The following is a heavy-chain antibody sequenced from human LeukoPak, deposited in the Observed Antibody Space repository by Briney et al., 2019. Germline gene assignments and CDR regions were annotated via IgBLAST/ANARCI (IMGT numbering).Heavy chain of an antibody. CDR2: INPNSGGT. J-gene: IGHJ4*02. Sequence: ASVKVSCKASGYTFTGYYMHWVRQAPGQGLEWMGWINPNSGGTNYAQKFQGRVTMTRDTSTSTVYMELSSLRSEDTAVYYCARGRETAHDYWGQGTLVTVSS. D-gene: IGHD5-24*01. V-gene: IGHV1-2*02. CDR3: ARGRETAHDY. CDR1: GYTFTGYY.